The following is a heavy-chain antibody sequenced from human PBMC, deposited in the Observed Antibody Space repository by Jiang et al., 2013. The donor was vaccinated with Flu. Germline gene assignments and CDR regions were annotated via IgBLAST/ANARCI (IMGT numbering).Heavy chain of an antibody. CDR1: GGSISSSSYY. CDR3: ARQSDWNYYISGSYFAFDY. CDR2: IYYSGST. V-gene: IGHV4-39*01. Sequence: GPGLVKPSETQSLTCTVSGGSISSSSYYWGWIRQPPGKGLEWIGSIYYSGSTYYNPSLKSRVTISVDTSKNQFSLKLSSVTAADTAVYYCARQSDWNYYISGSYFAFDYWGQGTLVTVSS. D-gene: IGHD3-10*01. J-gene: IGHJ4*02.